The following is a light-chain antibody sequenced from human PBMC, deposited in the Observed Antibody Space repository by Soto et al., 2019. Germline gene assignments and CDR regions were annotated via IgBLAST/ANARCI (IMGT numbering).Light chain of an antibody. V-gene: IGLV1-44*01. CDR1: SSNIGSNT. Sequence: QSVLTQSPSASGTPGQRVTISCSGSSSNIGSNTVNWYHQLPGTAPKLLIYSDNQRPSGVPDRFSGSKSGTSASLAISGLQSEDEADYYCAAWDDSLNGYVFAYGTKVTVL. CDR2: SDN. CDR3: AAWDDSLNGYV. J-gene: IGLJ1*01.